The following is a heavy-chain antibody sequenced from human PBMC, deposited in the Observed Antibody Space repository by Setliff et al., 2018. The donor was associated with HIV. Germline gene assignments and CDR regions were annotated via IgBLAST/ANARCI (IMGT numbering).Heavy chain of an antibody. D-gene: IGHD3-10*01. CDR2: INSNSGVT. Sequence: ASVKVSCKASGYSFTGYYIHWVRQAPGQGLEWMGRINSNSGVTLSAQNFQGRVTMTSDTSISTAYMELSRLTSDDTAVYFCARETGYYGSGSQTDYFFDYWGQGTLVTVS. J-gene: IGHJ4*02. V-gene: IGHV1-2*06. CDR1: GYSFTGYY. CDR3: ARETGYYGSGSQTDYFFDY.